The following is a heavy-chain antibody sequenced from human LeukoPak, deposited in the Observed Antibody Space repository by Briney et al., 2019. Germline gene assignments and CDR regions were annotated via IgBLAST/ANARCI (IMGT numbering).Heavy chain of an antibody. Sequence: ASETLSLTCTVSGASIRGYYWGWIRQPPGKGLECIGHIFYSRVTNYNPSLKSRVTISLDTSKNQVSLKLSSLTAADTALYYCARRQQLADGGQAFDIWGQGTMVTASS. J-gene: IGHJ3*02. D-gene: IGHD6-13*01. CDR3: ARRQQLADGGQAFDI. CDR1: GASIRGYY. V-gene: IGHV4-59*01. CDR2: IFYSRVT.